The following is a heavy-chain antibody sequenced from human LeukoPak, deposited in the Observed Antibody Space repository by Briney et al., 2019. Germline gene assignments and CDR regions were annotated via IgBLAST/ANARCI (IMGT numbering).Heavy chain of an antibody. CDR2: ISSSGSTI. J-gene: IGHJ6*04. V-gene: IGHV3-48*03. CDR1: GFTFSSYE. Sequence: GGSLRLSCAASGFTFSSYEMNWVRQAPGKGLEWVSYISSSGSTIYYADSVKGRFTISGDNAKNSLYLQMNSLRAEDTAVYYCAELGITMIGGVWGKGTTVTVSS. D-gene: IGHD3-10*02. CDR3: AELGITMIGGV.